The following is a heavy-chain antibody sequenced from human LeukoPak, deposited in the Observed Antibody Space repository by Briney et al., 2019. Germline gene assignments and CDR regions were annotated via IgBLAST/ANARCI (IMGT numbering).Heavy chain of an antibody. CDR1: GFTFSSYG. Sequence: GRSLRLSCAASGFTFSSYGMHWVRQAPGKGLEWVAVIWYGGSNKYYADSVKGRFTISRDNSKNTLYLQMNSLRAEDTAVYYCARNSDSSYSGSYWDAFDIWGQGTMVTVSS. J-gene: IGHJ3*02. D-gene: IGHD1-26*01. CDR2: IWYGGSNK. CDR3: ARNSDSSYSGSYWDAFDI. V-gene: IGHV3-33*08.